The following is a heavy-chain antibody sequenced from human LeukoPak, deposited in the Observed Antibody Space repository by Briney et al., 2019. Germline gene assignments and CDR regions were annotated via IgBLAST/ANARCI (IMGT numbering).Heavy chain of an antibody. CDR1: GFTFSSYG. J-gene: IGHJ4*02. CDR3: AKPGYCSGGSCRYYFDY. CDR2: IRYDGSNK. D-gene: IGHD2-15*01. Sequence: GGSLRLSCAASGFTFSSYGMHWVRQAPGKGLEWVAFIRYDGSNKYYADTVKGRFTISRDNSKNTLYLQMNSLRAEDTAAYYCAKPGYCSGGSCRYYFDYWGQGTLVTVSS. V-gene: IGHV3-30*02.